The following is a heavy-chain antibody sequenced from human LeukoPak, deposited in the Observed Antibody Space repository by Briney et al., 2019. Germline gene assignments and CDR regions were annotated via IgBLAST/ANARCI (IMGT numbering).Heavy chain of an antibody. J-gene: IGHJ4*02. CDR3: ARERELRPPYFDY. CDR1: GYSFTGHY. V-gene: IGHV1-46*01. Sequence: ASVKVSCKASGYSFTGHYMHWVRQAPGQGLEWMGIINPSGGTTSYAQKFQGRVTMTRDTSTSTVYMELSSLRSEDTAVYYCARERELRPPYFDYWGQGTLVTVSS. D-gene: IGHD1-26*01. CDR2: INPSGGTT.